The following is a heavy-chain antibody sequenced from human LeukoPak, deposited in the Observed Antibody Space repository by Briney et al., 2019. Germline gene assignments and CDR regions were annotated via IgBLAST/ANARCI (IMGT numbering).Heavy chain of an antibody. Sequence: PSEPLSLTCTVSGGSISGYYWSWIRQPPGKGLEWIGYMYYSGSTNYNPSLKSRVTISIDTSKNQFSLKLSSVTAADTAVYYCARLHGDNWFDPWGQGTLVTVSS. CDR2: MYYSGST. CDR3: ARLHGDNWFDP. CDR1: GGSISGYY. V-gene: IGHV4-59*08. J-gene: IGHJ5*02. D-gene: IGHD3-16*01.